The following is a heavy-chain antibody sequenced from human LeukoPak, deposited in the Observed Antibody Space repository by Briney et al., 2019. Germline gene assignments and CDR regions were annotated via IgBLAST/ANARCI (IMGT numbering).Heavy chain of an antibody. D-gene: IGHD1-14*01. CDR2: INHSGGS. CDR3: VRGVRSWGGKVLDY. V-gene: IGHV4-34*01. Sequence: PSETLSLTCAVTGGSFSDYYWSWIRQSPGKGLEWIGEINHSGGSRYNPSLTSRVAISVDTSQNQLSLTLTSVTAADTALYYCVRGVRSWGGKVLDYWGQGTLVTVPS. J-gene: IGHJ4*02. CDR1: GGSFSDYY.